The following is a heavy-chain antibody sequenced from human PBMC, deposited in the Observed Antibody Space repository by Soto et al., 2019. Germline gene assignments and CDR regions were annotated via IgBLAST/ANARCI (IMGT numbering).Heavy chain of an antibody. Sequence: GGSLRLSCAASGFTFSSYEMNWVRQAPGKGLEWVSYISGSGSTIYYADSVKGRFTISRDNAKNSLYLQMNSLRAEDTAVYYCARGGHCGGDCYSGGDAFDIWGQGTMVTVSS. CDR2: ISGSGSTI. CDR1: GFTFSSYE. D-gene: IGHD2-21*02. V-gene: IGHV3-48*03. CDR3: ARGGHCGGDCYSGGDAFDI. J-gene: IGHJ3*02.